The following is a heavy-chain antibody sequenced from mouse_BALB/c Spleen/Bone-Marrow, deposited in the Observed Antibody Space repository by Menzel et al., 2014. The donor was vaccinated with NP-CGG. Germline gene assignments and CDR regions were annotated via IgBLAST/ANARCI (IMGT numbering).Heavy chain of an antibody. CDR3: ARWDYYGYAMDY. CDR2: INPYNGGT. D-gene: IGHD1-1*01. Sequence: EVKLQESGPELVKPGASMKISCKASGYSFTGYTMNWVKQSHGKNLEWIGLINPYNGGTSYNQKFKGKATLTVDKSSSTAYMELRSLTSEDSAVYYCARWDYYGYAMDYWGQGTSVTVSS. J-gene: IGHJ4*01. V-gene: IGHV1-18*01. CDR1: GYSFTGYT.